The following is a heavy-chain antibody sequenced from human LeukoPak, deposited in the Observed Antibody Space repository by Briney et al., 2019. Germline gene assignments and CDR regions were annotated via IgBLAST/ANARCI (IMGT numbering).Heavy chain of an antibody. CDR1: GFTFSTYR. CDR2: ISSSGSYK. D-gene: IGHD3-9*01. J-gene: IGHJ4*02. Sequence: GGSLRLSCAASGFTFSTYRMNWVRQAPGKGLEWVSYISSSGSYKYYADSVKGRFTVSRDNAKNSLCLQMNSLRAEDTAVYYCARDYDILTGYSRFDYWGQGTLVTVSS. CDR3: ARDYDILTGYSRFDY. V-gene: IGHV3-21*01.